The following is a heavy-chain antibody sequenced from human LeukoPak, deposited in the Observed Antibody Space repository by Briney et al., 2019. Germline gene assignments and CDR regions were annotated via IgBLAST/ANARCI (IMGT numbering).Heavy chain of an antibody. D-gene: IGHD2-2*01. V-gene: IGHV3-23*01. CDR1: GFTVSSNF. CDR3: AKRYCSSTSCSFDY. J-gene: IGHJ4*02. CDR2: ISGSGGST. Sequence: GGSLRLSCAASGFTVSSNFMSWVRQTPGKGLEWVSAISGSGGSTYYADSVKGRFTISRDNSKNTLYLQMNSLRAEDTAVYYCAKRYCSSTSCSFDYWGQGTLVTVSS.